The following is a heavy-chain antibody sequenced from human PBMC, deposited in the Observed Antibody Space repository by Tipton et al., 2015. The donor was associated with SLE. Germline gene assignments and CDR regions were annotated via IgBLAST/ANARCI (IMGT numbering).Heavy chain of an antibody. Sequence: GLVKPSETLAVTCSVSGGSLYSYYWSWIRQPPGEGLEWIGAIHYSGSTTSNPSLRTRVTISVDTSQNQFSLKLSSVTAADTAVYYCARMMYSSSSVPFDYWGLGTLVTVSS. CDR2: IHYSGST. CDR3: ARMMYSSSSVPFDY. J-gene: IGHJ4*02. CDR1: GGSLYSYY. V-gene: IGHV4-59*01. D-gene: IGHD6-6*01.